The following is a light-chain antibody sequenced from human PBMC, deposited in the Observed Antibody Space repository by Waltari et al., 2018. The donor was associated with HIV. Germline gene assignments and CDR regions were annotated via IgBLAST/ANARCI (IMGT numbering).Light chain of an antibody. J-gene: IGLJ2*01. V-gene: IGLV3-19*01. CDR3: NSRDSSGVV. CDR1: SLGNYF. CDR2: GKN. Sequence: SSELTQDPAVSVDLGQTVRITCQGASLGNYFASWYQQKPGQAPVLVIYGKNNRPSGIPDRFSVSSSGTTASLIITGAQAEDEADYYCNSRDSSGVVFGGGTKLTVL.